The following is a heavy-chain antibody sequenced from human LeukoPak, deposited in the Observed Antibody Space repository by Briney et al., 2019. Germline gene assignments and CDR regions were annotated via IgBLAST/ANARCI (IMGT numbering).Heavy chain of an antibody. J-gene: IGHJ5*02. CDR3: ARKWVIAAAGTGPGWWFDP. Sequence: GASVKVSCKASGYTFTSYDINWVRQATGQGLEWMGWMNPNSGNTGYAQKFQGRVTMTRNTSISTAYMELSSLRSEDTAVYYCARKWVIAAAGTGPGWWFDPWGQGTLVTVSS. V-gene: IGHV1-8*01. CDR2: MNPNSGNT. D-gene: IGHD6-13*01. CDR1: GYTFTSYD.